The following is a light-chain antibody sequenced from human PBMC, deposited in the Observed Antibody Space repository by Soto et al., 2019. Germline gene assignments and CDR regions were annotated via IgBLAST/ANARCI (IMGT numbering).Light chain of an antibody. CDR1: QSVSSY. CDR2: DAS. Sequence: DIVLTQSPAALSSSPGERATIACRASQSVSSYLGWYQQKPGQAPMLLIYDASNRATGVPARFSGSGSGTSVSIPISSLEPEDFSVDYFQQRRNWPPSFGQGTRLEIK. J-gene: IGKJ5*01. V-gene: IGKV3-11*01. CDR3: QQRRNWPPS.